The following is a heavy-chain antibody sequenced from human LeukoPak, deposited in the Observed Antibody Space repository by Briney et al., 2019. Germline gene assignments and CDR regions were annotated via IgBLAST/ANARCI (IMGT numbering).Heavy chain of an antibody. CDR3: ARTANFAAGYYIDY. Sequence: GGSLRLSCAVSGLTLSDYGMSWVRPAPGKGLEWVAGISGSGGRTNYADSVKGRFTISRDNAKNTLYLQMNSLRAEDTAVYYCARTANFAAGYYIDYWGQGTLVTVSS. CDR1: GLTLSDYG. D-gene: IGHD6-13*01. CDR2: ISGSGGRT. V-gene: IGHV3-23*01. J-gene: IGHJ4*02.